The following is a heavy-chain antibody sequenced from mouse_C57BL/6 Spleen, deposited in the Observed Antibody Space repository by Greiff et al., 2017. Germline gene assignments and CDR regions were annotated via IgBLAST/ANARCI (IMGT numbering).Heavy chain of an antibody. CDR1: GYSITSGYD. D-gene: IGHD2-1*01. V-gene: IGHV3-1*01. Sequence: DVQLQESGPGMVKPSQSLSLTCTVTGYSITSGYDWHWIRHFPGNKLEWMGYISYSGSTNYNPSLKSRISITHDTSKNHFFLKLNSVTTEDTATYYCARRLYGNYFDYWGQGTTLTVSS. J-gene: IGHJ2*01. CDR3: ARRLYGNYFDY. CDR2: ISYSGST.